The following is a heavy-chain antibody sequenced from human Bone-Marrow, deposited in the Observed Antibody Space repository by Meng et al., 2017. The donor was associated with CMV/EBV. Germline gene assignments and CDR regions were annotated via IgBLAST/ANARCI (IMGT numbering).Heavy chain of an antibody. Sequence: SETLSLTCTVSGGSISSYYWSWIRQPPGKGLEWIGYIYYSGSTNYNPSLKSRVTISVDTSKNQFSLKLSSVTAADTAVYYCARATFGDYYDSSGSLYYYYGMDVWGQGTTVTVSS. CDR2: IYYSGST. CDR3: ARATFGDYYDSSGSLYYYYGMDV. J-gene: IGHJ6*02. CDR1: GGSISSYY. D-gene: IGHD3-22*01. V-gene: IGHV4-59*12.